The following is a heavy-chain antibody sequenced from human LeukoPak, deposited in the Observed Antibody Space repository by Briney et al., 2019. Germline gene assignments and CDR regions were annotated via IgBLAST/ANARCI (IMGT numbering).Heavy chain of an antibody. Sequence: GGSLRLSCAASGFTFSSYAMSWVRQAPGKGLEGVSAISGSGGSTYYADSVKGRFTISRDNSKNTLYLQMNSLRAEDTAVYYCAKPGPGYSYGYQGSFDYWGQGTLVTVSS. CDR1: GFTFSSYA. CDR2: ISGSGGST. CDR3: AKPGPGYSYGYQGSFDY. V-gene: IGHV3-23*01. D-gene: IGHD5-18*01. J-gene: IGHJ4*02.